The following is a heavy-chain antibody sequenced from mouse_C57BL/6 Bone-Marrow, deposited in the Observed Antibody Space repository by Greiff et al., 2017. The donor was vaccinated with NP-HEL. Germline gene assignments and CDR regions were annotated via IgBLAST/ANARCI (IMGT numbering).Heavy chain of an antibody. CDR1: GYAFSSSW. Sequence: QVQLQQSGPELVKPGASVKISCKASGYAFSSSWMNWVKQRPGKGLEWIGRIYPGDGDTNYNGKFKGKATLTADKSSSTAYMQLSSLTSEDSAVYVCARSAYYTPYFDYWGKGTTLTVSS. D-gene: IGHD2-12*01. V-gene: IGHV1-82*01. CDR2: IYPGDGDT. CDR3: ARSAYYTPYFDY. J-gene: IGHJ2*01.